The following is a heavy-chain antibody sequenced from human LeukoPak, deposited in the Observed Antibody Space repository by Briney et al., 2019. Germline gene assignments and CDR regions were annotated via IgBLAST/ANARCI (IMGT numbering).Heavy chain of an antibody. CDR3: ARDARRGWFDP. CDR2: IYYSGST. V-gene: IGHV4-59*01. Sequence: PSETLSLTYTVSGGSISSYYWSWIRQPPGKGLEWIGYIYYSGSTNYNPSLKSRVTISVKTSKNQFSLKLSSVTAADTAVYYCARDARRGWFDPWGQGTLVTVSS. D-gene: IGHD3-10*01. J-gene: IGHJ5*02. CDR1: GGSISSYY.